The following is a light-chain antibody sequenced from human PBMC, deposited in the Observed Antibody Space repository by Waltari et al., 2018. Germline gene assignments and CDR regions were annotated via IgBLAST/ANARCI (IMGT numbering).Light chain of an antibody. J-gene: IGLJ3*02. CDR2: RSD. V-gene: IGLV1-44*01. CDR3: AAWDDSLNGRWV. Sequence: QSVLTQPPSASGAPGQWAPISCSGTASTIGHHSLNWYQQHPGKAPELLSYRSDQRPSGVPDRCSGSKSGTSASLDIRGLQSEDEADYYCAAWDDSLNGRWVFGGGTKVTVL. CDR1: ASTIGHHS.